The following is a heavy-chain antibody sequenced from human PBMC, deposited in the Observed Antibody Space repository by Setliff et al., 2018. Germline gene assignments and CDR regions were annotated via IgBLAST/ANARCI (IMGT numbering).Heavy chain of an antibody. Sequence: SETLSLTCAVYGGSFSGYYWSWIRQPPGKGLEWIGEINHSGSTNYNPSLKSRVTISVDTSKNQFSLKLSSVTAADTAMYYCALDYGDTPLDNWGQGTLVTVSS. V-gene: IGHV4-34*01. CDR2: INHSGST. CDR1: GGSFSGYY. CDR3: ALDYGDTPLDN. J-gene: IGHJ4*02. D-gene: IGHD4-17*01.